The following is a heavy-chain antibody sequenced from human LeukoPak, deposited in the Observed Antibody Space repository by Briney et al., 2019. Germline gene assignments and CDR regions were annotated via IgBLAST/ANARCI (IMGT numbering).Heavy chain of an antibody. J-gene: IGHJ4*02. V-gene: IGHV5-51*01. Sequence: GESLKISCKGSGYSFTDHWIGWVSQMPGKRLEWMGIICPGDSDTRYSPSFQGQVTISVDKSISTAYLQWSSLKASDTAMYFCARRTAVAGPIDYWGQGTLVTVSS. CDR2: ICPGDSDT. D-gene: IGHD6-19*01. CDR3: ARRTAVAGPIDY. CDR1: GYSFTDHW.